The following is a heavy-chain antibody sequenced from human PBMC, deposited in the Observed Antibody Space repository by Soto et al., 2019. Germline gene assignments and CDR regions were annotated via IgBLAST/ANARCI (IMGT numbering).Heavy chain of an antibody. Sequence: ASVKVSCKASGGTFSSYAISWVRQAPGQGLEWMGGIIPIFGTANYAQKFQGRVTITADESTSTAYMELSSLRSEDTAVYYCASMYSSEDYFDYWGQGTLVTVSS. J-gene: IGHJ4*02. CDR1: GGTFSSYA. CDR3: ASMYSSEDYFDY. D-gene: IGHD6-25*01. CDR2: IIPIFGTA. V-gene: IGHV1-69*13.